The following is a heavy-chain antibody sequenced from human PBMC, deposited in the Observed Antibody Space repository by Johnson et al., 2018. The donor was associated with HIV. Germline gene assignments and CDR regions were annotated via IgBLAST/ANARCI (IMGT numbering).Heavy chain of an antibody. D-gene: IGHD6-6*01. J-gene: IGHJ3*02. CDR1: GFTFSDYG. V-gene: IGHV3-30*18. Sequence: QVQLVESGGGVVQPGGSLRLSCAASGFTFSDYGMHWVRQAPGKGLAWVAVISYDGSNKYYADSVKGRFTISRDNSKNTLYLQMNSLRAEDTAVYYCAKRVPSKQLVDAFDIWGQGTMVTVSS. CDR2: ISYDGSNK. CDR3: AKRVPSKQLVDAFDI.